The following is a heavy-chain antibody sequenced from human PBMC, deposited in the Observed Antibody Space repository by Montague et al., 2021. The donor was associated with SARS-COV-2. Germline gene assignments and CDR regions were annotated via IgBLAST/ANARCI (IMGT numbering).Heavy chain of an antibody. J-gene: IGHJ3*01. Sequence: SETLSLTCTVSGGSISSSNYYWGWIRQPPGKGLEWIGSIYDSGSTYYKPCLESRVTISVDTSKNHFSLKLSSVTAADTAVYYCARRGRRLLPVATTIGGFDFWGQGTMVTVSS. CDR3: ARRGRRLLPVATTIGGFDF. V-gene: IGHV4-39*02. CDR2: IYDSGST. D-gene: IGHD5-12*01. CDR1: GGSISSSNYY.